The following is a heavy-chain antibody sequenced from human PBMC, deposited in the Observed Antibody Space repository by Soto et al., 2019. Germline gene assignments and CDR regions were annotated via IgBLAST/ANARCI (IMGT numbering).Heavy chain of an antibody. D-gene: IGHD2-21*02. Sequence: GASVKVSCKASGYTFTGYYMHWVRQAPGQGLEWMGWINPSGGHTTYAQHFLGRVTMTRDTSTSTLYMELTSLTSDDTAIYYCARGGHVVVVTAALDYWGQGTLVTVSS. CDR1: GYTFTGYY. J-gene: IGHJ4*02. CDR2: INPSGGHT. V-gene: IGHV1-46*01. CDR3: ARGGHVVVVTAALDY.